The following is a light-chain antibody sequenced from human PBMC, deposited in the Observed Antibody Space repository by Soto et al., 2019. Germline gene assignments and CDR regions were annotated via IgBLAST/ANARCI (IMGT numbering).Light chain of an antibody. J-gene: IGLJ1*01. V-gene: IGLV2-14*01. CDR2: DVS. CDR3: NSYTSSSTLNYV. Sequence: SVLTQPALLSGAPGQSITISCTGTSRDGGGYNYVSWYQQHPGKAPKLMIYDVSNRPSGVSNRFSGSKSGNTASLTTSGLQAEDEADYYCNSYTSSSTLNYVFGTGTKVTVL. CDR1: SRDGGGYNY.